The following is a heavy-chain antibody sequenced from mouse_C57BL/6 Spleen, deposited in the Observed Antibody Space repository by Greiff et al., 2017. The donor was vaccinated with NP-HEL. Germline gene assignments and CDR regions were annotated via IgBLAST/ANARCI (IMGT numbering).Heavy chain of an antibody. V-gene: IGHV1-82*01. Sequence: LVESGPELVKPGASVKISCKASGYAFSSSWMNWVKQRPGKGLEWIGRIYPGDGDTNYNGKFKGKATLTADKSSSTAYMQLSSLTSEDSAVYFCANYDYDGGSYYFDYWGQGTTLTVSS. CDR2: IYPGDGDT. J-gene: IGHJ2*01. CDR3: ANYDYDGGSYYFDY. D-gene: IGHD2-4*01. CDR1: GYAFSSSW.